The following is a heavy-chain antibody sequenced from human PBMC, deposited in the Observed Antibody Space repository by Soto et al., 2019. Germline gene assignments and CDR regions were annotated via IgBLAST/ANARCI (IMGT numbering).Heavy chain of an antibody. V-gene: IGHV2-5*02. D-gene: IGHD3-10*01. CDR2: IYWDDDK. Sequence: QITLKESGPTLVKPTQTLTLTCTFSGFSLSTSGVGVGWIRQPPGKALEWLALIYWDDDKRYSPSLKSRLTIPKYTSKTQVVLTMTNMDPVDTATYYRAHSFSGAGSYSHWGQGTLVTVSS. CDR3: AHSFSGAGSYSH. J-gene: IGHJ4*02. CDR1: GFSLSTSGVG.